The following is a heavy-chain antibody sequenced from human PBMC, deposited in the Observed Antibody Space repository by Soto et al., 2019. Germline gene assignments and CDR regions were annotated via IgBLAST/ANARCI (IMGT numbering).Heavy chain of an antibody. CDR3: AKMGDCSSTSCYTGLNWFDP. CDR1: GFTFSSYA. J-gene: IGHJ5*02. V-gene: IGHV3-23*01. D-gene: IGHD2-2*02. Sequence: EVQLLESGGGLVQPGGSLRLSCAASGFTFSSYAMSWVRQAPGKGLEWVSASSGSGGSTYYADSVKGRFTISRDNSKNTLYLQMNSLRAEDTAVYYCAKMGDCSSTSCYTGLNWFDPWGQGTLVTVSS. CDR2: SSGSGGST.